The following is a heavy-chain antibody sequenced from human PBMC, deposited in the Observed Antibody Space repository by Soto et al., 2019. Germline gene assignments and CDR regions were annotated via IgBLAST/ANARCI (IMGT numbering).Heavy chain of an antibody. J-gene: IGHJ4*02. V-gene: IGHV3-30*18. CDR1: GFTFRNYV. D-gene: IGHD5-12*01. CDR3: TNDRATHRNY. Sequence: QVQLVESGGGVVQPGRSLSLSCAASGFTFRNYVMHWVRQAPGKGLEWVAVISSDGSNKYYADSVKGRFTISRDNSKNKLYLQMNSLRIEDTAVYYCTNDRATHRNYWGQGTLVTVSS. CDR2: ISSDGSNK.